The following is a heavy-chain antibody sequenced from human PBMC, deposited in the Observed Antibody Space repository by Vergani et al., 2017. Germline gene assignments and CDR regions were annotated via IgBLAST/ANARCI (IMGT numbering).Heavy chain of an antibody. V-gene: IGHV4-39*01. D-gene: IGHD4-17*01. J-gene: IGHJ4*02. CDR1: GGSISSSCYY. Sequence: QLQLQESGPGLVKPSETLSLTCTVSGGSISSSCYYWGWIRQPPGKGLEWIGSIYYSGSTYYNPSLKSRVTISVDTSKNQFSLKLSSVTAADTAVYYCARGADYGDYFRVWGQGTLVTVSS. CDR3: ARGADYGDYFRV. CDR2: IYYSGST.